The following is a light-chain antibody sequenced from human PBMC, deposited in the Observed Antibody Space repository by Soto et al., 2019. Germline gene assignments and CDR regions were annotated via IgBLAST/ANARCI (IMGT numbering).Light chain of an antibody. J-gene: IGLJ1*01. CDR3: SSWACNFPLYV. CDR2: EVS. CDR1: SSDVGGYNY. Sequence: QSVLTQPPSASGSPGQSVTISCTGTSSDVGGYNYVSWYQHHPGKAPKLLIYEVSKRPSGVPDRFSGSKSANTASLTVSGLQAVDDANYFCSSWACNFPLYVVGTVSKVTDL. V-gene: IGLV2-8*01.